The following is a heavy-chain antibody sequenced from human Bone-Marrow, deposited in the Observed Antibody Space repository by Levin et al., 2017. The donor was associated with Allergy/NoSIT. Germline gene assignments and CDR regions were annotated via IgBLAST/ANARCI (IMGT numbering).Heavy chain of an antibody. CDR2: INPNSGGT. D-gene: IGHD6-6*01. Sequence: GESLKISCQASGYTFTGYYMHWVRQAPGQGLEWMGWINPNSGGTNYAQKFQGRVTMTRDTSISTAYMELSRLRSDDTAVYYCARGLFPIAARQGGWFDPWGQGTLVTVSS. CDR3: ARGLFPIAARQGGWFDP. J-gene: IGHJ5*02. CDR1: GYTFTGYY. V-gene: IGHV1-2*02.